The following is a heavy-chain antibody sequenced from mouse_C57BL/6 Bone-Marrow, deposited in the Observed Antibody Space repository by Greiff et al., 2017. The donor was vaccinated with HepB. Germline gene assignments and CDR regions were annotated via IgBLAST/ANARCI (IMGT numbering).Heavy chain of an antibody. J-gene: IGHJ3*01. CDR2: ISSGSSTI. D-gene: IGHD2-4*01. CDR1: GFTFSDYG. CDR3: ARIYYDYDPRFAY. Sequence: EVKLMESGGGLVKPGGSLKLSCAASGFTFSDYGMHWVRQAPEKGLEWVAYISSGSSTIYYADTVKGRFTISRDNAKNTLFLQMTSLRSEDTAMYYCARIYYDYDPRFAYWGQGTLVTVSA. V-gene: IGHV5-17*01.